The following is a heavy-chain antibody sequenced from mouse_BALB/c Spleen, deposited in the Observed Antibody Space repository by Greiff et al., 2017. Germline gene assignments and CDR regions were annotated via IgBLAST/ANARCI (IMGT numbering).Heavy chain of an antibody. D-gene: IGHD2-14*01. CDR2: IYPSDSYT. CDR3: TRPVRHAMDN. CDR1: GYTFTSYW. Sequence: QVQLQQPGAELVRPGASVKLSCKASGYTFTSYWINWVKQRPGQGLEWIGNIYPSDSYTNYNQKFKDKATLTVDKSSSTAYMQLSSPTSEDSAVYYCTRPVRHAMDNWGQGTSVTVAS. V-gene: IGHV1-69*02. J-gene: IGHJ4*01.